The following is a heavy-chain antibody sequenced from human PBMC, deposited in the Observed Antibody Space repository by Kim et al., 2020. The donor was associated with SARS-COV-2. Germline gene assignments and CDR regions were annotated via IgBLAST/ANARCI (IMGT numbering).Heavy chain of an antibody. CDR1: GYSFTSYW. V-gene: IGHV5-10-1*01. CDR2: IDTSDSYT. D-gene: IGHD2-21*02. Sequence: GESLKISCKGSGYSFTSYWISWVRQMPGKGLEWMGRIDTSDSYTNYSPSFQGHVTISADKSISTAYLQWSSLKASDTAMYYCARIPWAYCGGDCYVGYFDLWVRGTLVTVSS. J-gene: IGHJ2*01. CDR3: ARIPWAYCGGDCYVGYFDL.